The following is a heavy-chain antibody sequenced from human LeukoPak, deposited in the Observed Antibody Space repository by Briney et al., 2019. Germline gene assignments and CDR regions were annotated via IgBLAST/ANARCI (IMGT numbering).Heavy chain of an antibody. CDR2: ISYEGSEK. CDR1: GFTFTNYA. V-gene: IGHV3-30*01. D-gene: IGHD3-10*01. Sequence: PGGSLRLSCAASGFTFTNYAMHWVRQAPGKGLEWVSIISYEGSEKYYADSVKGRFTISRDNSRNTLYLQMNSLRPEDTAVYYRARGREAGNRRLAGDDYWGQGTLVIVSS. CDR3: ARGREAGNRRLAGDDY. J-gene: IGHJ4*02.